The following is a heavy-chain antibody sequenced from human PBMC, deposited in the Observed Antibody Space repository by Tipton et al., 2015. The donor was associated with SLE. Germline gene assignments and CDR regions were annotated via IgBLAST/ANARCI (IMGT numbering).Heavy chain of an antibody. D-gene: IGHD6-13*01. V-gene: IGHV4-59*01. CDR3: ARGGGDSNSCQDFDR. CDR2: MRHSGIT. CDR1: DASISTYY. J-gene: IGHJ4*02. Sequence: LRLSCSVSDASISTYYWGWIRQAPGKGLEWVGCMRHSGITNYNPSLKSRVTMSVDTSKNQLSLSLNSVTAADTAVYYCARGGGDSNSCQDFDRWGQGTLVTVSS.